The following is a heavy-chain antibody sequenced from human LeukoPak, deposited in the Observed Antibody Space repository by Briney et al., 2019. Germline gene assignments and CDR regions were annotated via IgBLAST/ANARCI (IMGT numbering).Heavy chain of an antibody. CDR1: GFTFSSYA. D-gene: IGHD6-13*01. J-gene: IGHJ4*02. CDR3: ARDPPLYSSSSD. V-gene: IGHV3-23*01. CDR2: ISTSGGST. Sequence: GGSLRLSCAASGFTFSSYAMNWVRQAPGKGLEWVSEISTSGGSTYYADSVKGRFTISRHNSKNTLYLQMNSLRAEDTAVYYCARDPPLYSSSSDWGQETLVTVSS.